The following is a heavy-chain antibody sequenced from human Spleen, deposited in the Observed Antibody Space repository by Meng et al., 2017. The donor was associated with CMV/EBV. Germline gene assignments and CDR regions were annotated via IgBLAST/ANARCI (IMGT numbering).Heavy chain of an antibody. V-gene: IGHV3-30-3*01. D-gene: IGHD3-10*01. CDR1: GFPFRGDT. CDR2: ISYADGSNK. J-gene: IGHJ4*02. Sequence: AAGFPFRGDTMYWVRQAPGKGLDWVAVISYADGSNKYYAESVKGRFTISSDNAKTSLYLQMHSLRAEDTAVYYCARSLYYYGPGGYWGQGTLVTVSS. CDR3: ARSLYYYGPGGY.